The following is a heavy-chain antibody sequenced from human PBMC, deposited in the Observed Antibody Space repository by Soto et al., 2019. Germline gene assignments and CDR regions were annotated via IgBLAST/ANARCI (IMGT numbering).Heavy chain of an antibody. CDR2: IYHSGNT. CDR3: AGRWGEGRVDY. V-gene: IGHV4-4*02. Sequence: QVQLQESGPGLVKPSGTLSLTCAVSGGSISSSNWWSWVRQPPGKGLEWIGEIYHSGNTNYNPSLKSRVTMAVDKSRNQCSLKLSSVTAADTAVYYCAGRWGEGRVDYWGQGTLVTVSS. J-gene: IGHJ4*02. D-gene: IGHD3-10*01. CDR1: GGSISSSNW.